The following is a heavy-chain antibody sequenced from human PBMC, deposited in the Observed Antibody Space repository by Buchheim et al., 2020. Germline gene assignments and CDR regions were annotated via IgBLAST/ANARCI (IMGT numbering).Heavy chain of an antibody. Sequence: QVQLQQWGAGLLKPSETLSLTCAVYGGSFSGYYWSWIRQPPGKGLEWIGEINHSGSTNYNPSLKSRVTISVDTSKNQFSLKLSSVTAADTAVYYCARAYYYDSSGYLYAFDIWGQGT. CDR1: GGSFSGYY. J-gene: IGHJ3*02. CDR2: INHSGST. V-gene: IGHV4-34*01. D-gene: IGHD3-22*01. CDR3: ARAYYYDSSGYLYAFDI.